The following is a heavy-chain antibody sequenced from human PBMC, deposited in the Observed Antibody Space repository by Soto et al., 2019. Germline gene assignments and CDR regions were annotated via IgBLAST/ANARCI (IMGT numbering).Heavy chain of an antibody. Sequence: SATLSLTCPVVGVSASIDHFYLRWISTTPGKGLESIGYIHFSGSMYYNPSLKSRVTISLDTSKNQFSLNLNSVTAADTAVYFCARFGSRDGYNYEVGGNNYFDPWGQGTLVTVSS. CDR1: GVSASIDHFY. D-gene: IGHD5-12*01. V-gene: IGHV4-30-4*01. CDR2: IHFSGSM. CDR3: ARFGSRDGYNYEVGGNNYFDP. J-gene: IGHJ5*02.